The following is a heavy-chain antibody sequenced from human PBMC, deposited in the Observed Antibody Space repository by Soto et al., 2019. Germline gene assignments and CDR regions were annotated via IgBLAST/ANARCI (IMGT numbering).Heavy chain of an antibody. J-gene: IGHJ6*02. V-gene: IGHV4-34*01. Sequence: SETLSLTCAVYGGSFSGYYWSWIRQPPGKGLEWIGEINHSGSANYNPSLKSRVTISVDTSKNQFSLKLSSVTAADTAVYYCARLTVTTSHRYYYYYYGMDVWGQGTTVTVS. D-gene: IGHD4-4*01. CDR1: GGSFSGYY. CDR3: ARLTVTTSHRYYYYYYGMDV. CDR2: INHSGSA.